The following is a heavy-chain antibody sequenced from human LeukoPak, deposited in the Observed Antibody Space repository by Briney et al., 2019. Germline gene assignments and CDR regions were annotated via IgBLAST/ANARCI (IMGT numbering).Heavy chain of an antibody. D-gene: IGHD1-26*01. CDR2: INQDGSDK. V-gene: IGHV3-7*05. CDR3: ARRGRDFDH. CDR1: GFRFPTYW. J-gene: IGHJ4*02. Sequence: GGSLRLSFSASGFRFPTYWMSWVRPAPGKRLECVANINQDGSDKYYVDSVKGRFSISRDNAENSLYLQMNSLRAEDTGVYYCARRGRDFDHWGQGTLVTVSS.